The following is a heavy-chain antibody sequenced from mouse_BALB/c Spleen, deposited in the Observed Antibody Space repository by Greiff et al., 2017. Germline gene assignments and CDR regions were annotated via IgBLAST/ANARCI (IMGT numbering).Heavy chain of an antibody. CDR2: IYPSDSYT. D-gene: IGHD3-2*01. V-gene: IGHV1-69*02. CDR1: GYTFTSYW. CDR3: TRGDSSGLAY. Sequence: QVQLKQPGAELVRPGASVKLSCKASGYTFTSYWINWVKQRPGQGLEWIGNIYPSDSYTNYNQKFKDKATLTVDKSSSTAYMQLSSPTSEDSEVYKCTRGDSSGLAYWGQGTLVTVSA. J-gene: IGHJ3*01.